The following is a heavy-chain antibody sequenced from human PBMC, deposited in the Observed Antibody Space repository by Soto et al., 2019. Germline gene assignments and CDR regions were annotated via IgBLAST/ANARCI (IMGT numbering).Heavy chain of an antibody. J-gene: IGHJ4*02. D-gene: IGHD2-2*01. CDR1: GGSFSGYY. Sequence: QVQLQQWGAGLLKPSETLSLTCAVYGGSFSGYYWSWIRQPPGKGLEWIGEINHSGSTNYNPSLKRRVTISVDTSKNQFSLKLSSVTAADTAVYYCARVACTSCSVGYWGQGTLVTVSS. V-gene: IGHV4-34*01. CDR2: INHSGST. CDR3: ARVACTSCSVGY.